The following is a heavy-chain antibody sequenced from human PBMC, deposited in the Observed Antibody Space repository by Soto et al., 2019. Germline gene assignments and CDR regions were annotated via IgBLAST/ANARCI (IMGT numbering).Heavy chain of an antibody. CDR2: ISAYNGNT. CDR1: GYTFTSYG. CDR3: ASDGVDAATGYYYGMEV. D-gene: IGHD5-18*01. V-gene: IGHV1-18*01. Sequence: QVQRVQSGAEVKKPGASVKVSCKASGYTFTSYGISWVRQAPGQGLEWMGRISAYNGNTNYAQKLQGRVTMTTDTSTSTAYMELRSLRADDTAVYSCASDGVDAATGYYYGMEVWGQGTTVTVSS. J-gene: IGHJ6*02.